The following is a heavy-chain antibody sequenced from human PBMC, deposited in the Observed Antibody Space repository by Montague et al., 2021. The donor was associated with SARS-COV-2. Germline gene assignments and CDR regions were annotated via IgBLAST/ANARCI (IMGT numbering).Heavy chain of an antibody. CDR1: GFTFSSYG. J-gene: IGHJ4*02. CDR3: ARDDSRDGNNFDY. CDR2: TWKDGRYR. Sequence: SLRLSCAASGFTFSSYGMHWVRQAPAKGLEWVAVTWKDGRYRFHAESVKGRFAISRDNSKNTLYLDMNTLRAEDTALYYCARDDSRDGNNFDYWGQGVLVTVSS. D-gene: IGHD5-24*01. V-gene: IGHV3-33*01.